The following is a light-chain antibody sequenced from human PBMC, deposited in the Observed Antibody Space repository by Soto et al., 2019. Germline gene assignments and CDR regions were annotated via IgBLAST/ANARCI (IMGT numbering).Light chain of an antibody. V-gene: IGLV2-11*01. J-gene: IGLJ3*02. Sequence: QSALTQPRSVSGSPGQSVTISCTGTISDVGGYTYVSWYQQHPGRVPKLIISDVSKRPSGVPDRFSGSKFGNTASLTISGLQAEDEADYYCCSFAGRYMVFGGGTKLTVL. CDR3: CSFAGRYMV. CDR2: DVS. CDR1: ISDVGGYTY.